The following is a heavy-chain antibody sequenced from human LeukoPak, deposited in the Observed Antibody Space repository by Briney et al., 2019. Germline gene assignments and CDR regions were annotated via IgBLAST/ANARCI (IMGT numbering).Heavy chain of an antibody. CDR2: IYYSGST. CDR3: ARVDSSGWQGDWFDP. J-gene: IGHJ5*02. CDR1: GGSISSYY. D-gene: IGHD6-19*01. V-gene: IGHV4-59*01. Sequence: KTSETLSLTCTVSGGSISSYYWSWIRQPPGKGLEWIGYIYYSGSTNYNPSLKSRVTISVDTSKNQFSLKLSSVTAADTAVYYCARVDSSGWQGDWFDPWGQGTLVTVSS.